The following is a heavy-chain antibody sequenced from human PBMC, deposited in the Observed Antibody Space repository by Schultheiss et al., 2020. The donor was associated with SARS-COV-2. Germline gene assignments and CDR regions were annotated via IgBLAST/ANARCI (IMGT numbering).Heavy chain of an antibody. Sequence: ASVKVSCKASGYTFTSYYMHWVRQAPGQGLEWMGWINPNSGGTNYAQKFQGRVTMTRDTSISTAYMELSRLRSDDTAVYYCARGRPPGHYGMDVWGQGTTVTVSS. J-gene: IGHJ6*02. CDR3: ARGRPPGHYGMDV. CDR1: GYTFTSYY. V-gene: IGHV1-2*02. CDR2: INPNSGGT.